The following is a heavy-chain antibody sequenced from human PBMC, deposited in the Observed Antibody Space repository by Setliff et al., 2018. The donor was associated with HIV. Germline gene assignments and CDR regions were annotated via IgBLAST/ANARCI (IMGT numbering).Heavy chain of an antibody. CDR1: GYTFTSYY. V-gene: IGHV1-46*01. Sequence: ASVKVSCKASGYTFTSYYMHWVRQAPGQGLEWMGIINPSGGSTSYAQKFQGRVTMTRDTSTSTVYMELSSLRSEDTAVYYCARDGYYDSSGYYKAQWAFDIWGLGTMVTVSS. J-gene: IGHJ3*02. D-gene: IGHD3-22*01. CDR3: ARDGYYDSSGYYKAQWAFDI. CDR2: INPSGGST.